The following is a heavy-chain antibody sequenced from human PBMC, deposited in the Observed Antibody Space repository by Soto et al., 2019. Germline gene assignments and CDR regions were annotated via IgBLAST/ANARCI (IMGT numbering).Heavy chain of an antibody. V-gene: IGHV3-21*01. Sequence: EVQLEESGGGLVKPGGSLRVSCAASGFPFSTYSMSWVRQAPGKGLEWVSLISSSGEYIQYADSVKGRFNISIDNAKKSLYLQMNSLRAWDTALYYCAGIRGRSSSWYFDFWGQGTLVIVSS. CDR3: AGIRGRSSSWYFDF. CDR1: GFPFSTYS. J-gene: IGHJ4*02. D-gene: IGHD6-13*01. CDR2: ISSSGEYI.